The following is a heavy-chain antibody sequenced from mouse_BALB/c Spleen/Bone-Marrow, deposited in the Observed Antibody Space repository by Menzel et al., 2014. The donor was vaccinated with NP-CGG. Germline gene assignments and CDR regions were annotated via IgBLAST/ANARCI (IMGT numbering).Heavy chain of an antibody. CDR3: ARLTQGFYYFDY. Sequence: VQVVESGAEVVRPGVSVKISCKGSGYTFXDYAMHWVKQSHAKSLEWIGVISTYYGDVNYSQKFKGKATMTVDKSSSTAYMELARLTSEDSAIYYCARLTQGFYYFDYWGQGTTLTVSS. J-gene: IGHJ2*01. D-gene: IGHD3-1*01. V-gene: IGHV1S137*01. CDR1: GYTFXDYA. CDR2: ISTYYGDV.